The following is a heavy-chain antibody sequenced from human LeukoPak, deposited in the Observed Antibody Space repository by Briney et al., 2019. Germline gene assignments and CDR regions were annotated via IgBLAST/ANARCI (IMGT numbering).Heavy chain of an antibody. CDR3: AKLSWVEMAAHFDY. V-gene: IGHV3-23*01. CDR1: GFTFSSYA. Sequence: GGTLRLSCAASGFTFSSYAMTWIRQAPGKGLEWVSSISGSGGSTYYADSMKGRFTISRDNSKNTLYLQMNSLRAEDTAVYYCAKLSWVEMAAHFDYWGQGTLVTVSS. CDR2: ISGSGGST. J-gene: IGHJ4*02. D-gene: IGHD5-24*01.